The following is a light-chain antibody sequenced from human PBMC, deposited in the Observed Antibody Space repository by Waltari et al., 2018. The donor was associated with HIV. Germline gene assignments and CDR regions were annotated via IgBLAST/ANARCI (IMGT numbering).Light chain of an antibody. CDR3: QQYGSSRRWT. CDR2: DAS. V-gene: IGKV3-11*01. Sequence: EIVLTQSPATLSLSPGERATLSCRASQSVSSYLAWYQQKPGQAPRLLIYDASNRATGIPARFSGSGSGTDFTLTISSLEPEDFAVYYCQQYGSSRRWTFGQGTKVEIK. CDR1: QSVSSY. J-gene: IGKJ1*01.